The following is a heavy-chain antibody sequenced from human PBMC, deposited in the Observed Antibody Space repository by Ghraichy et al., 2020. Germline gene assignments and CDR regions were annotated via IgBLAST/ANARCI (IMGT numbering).Heavy chain of an antibody. V-gene: IGHV3-7*01. J-gene: IGHJ4*02. CDR1: GISFSHDW. CDR2: INGYGSGT. Sequence: GGSLRLSCAAAGISFSHDWMSWVRQAPGKGLEWVANINGYGSGTDYLDSVKGRFVISNEHAKNSLYLHMDSLRGEDTDIYYCTKSEVWGQGTLVTVSS. CDR3: TKSEV. D-gene: IGHD3-3*01.